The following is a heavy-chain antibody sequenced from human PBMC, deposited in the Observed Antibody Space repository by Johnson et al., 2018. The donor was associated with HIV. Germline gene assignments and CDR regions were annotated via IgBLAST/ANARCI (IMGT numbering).Heavy chain of an antibody. CDR3: AKEDSSSWNAVDI. Sequence: VQLMESGGGLVKPGGSLRLSCAASGFTVSTNYMSWVRQAPGKGLEWVSAISGSGGSTYYADSVKGRFTISRDNSKNTLYLQMNSLRAEDTAVYYCAKEDSSSWNAVDIWGQGTMVTVSP. CDR2: ISGSGGST. D-gene: IGHD6-6*01. V-gene: IGHV3-23*01. J-gene: IGHJ3*02. CDR1: GFTVSTNY.